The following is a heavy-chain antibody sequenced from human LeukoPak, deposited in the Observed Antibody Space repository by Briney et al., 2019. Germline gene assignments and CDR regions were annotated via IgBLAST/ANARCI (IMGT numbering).Heavy chain of an antibody. V-gene: IGHV3-23*01. D-gene: IGHD6-13*01. J-gene: IGHJ6*02. CDR1: GFIFSSYS. CDR2: ITGSGGNT. CDR3: AKAASSSWPSYYYGMDV. Sequence: TGGSLRLSCAASGFIFSSYSMSWVRQAPGKGLEWVSVITGSGGNTYYADSVKGRFTISKDNSKNTVYLQMSSLRVDDTAVHYCAKAASSSWPSYYYGMDVWGQGTTVTVSS.